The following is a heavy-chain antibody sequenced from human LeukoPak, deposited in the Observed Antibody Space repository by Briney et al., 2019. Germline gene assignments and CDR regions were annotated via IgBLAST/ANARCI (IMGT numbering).Heavy chain of an antibody. CDR3: ARDSKQLVFDY. CDR2: IYYSGST. CDR1: GDSISSYY. V-gene: IGHV4-59*01. Sequence: SETLSLTCTVSGDSISSYYWSWIRQPPGKGLEWIGYIYYSGSTNYNPSLKSRVTISVDTSKNQFSLKLSSVTAADTAVYYCARDSKQLVFDYWGQGTLVTVSS. J-gene: IGHJ4*02. D-gene: IGHD6-6*01.